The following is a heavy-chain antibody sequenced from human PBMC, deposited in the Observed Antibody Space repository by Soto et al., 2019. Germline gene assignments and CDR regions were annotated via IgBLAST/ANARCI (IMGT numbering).Heavy chain of an antibody. J-gene: IGHJ3*02. CDR3: AREYGIAVAGTILDPAFDI. CDR1: GFTFSSYA. D-gene: IGHD6-19*01. Sequence: LRLSCAASGFTFSSYAMHWVRQAPGKGLEWVAVISYDGSNKYYADSVKGRFTISRDNSKNTLYLQMNSLRAEDTAVYYCAREYGIAVAGTILDPAFDIWGQGTMVTVSS. CDR2: ISYDGSNK. V-gene: IGHV3-30-3*01.